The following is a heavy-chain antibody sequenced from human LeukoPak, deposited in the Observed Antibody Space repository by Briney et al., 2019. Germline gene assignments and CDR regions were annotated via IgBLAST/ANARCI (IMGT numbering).Heavy chain of an antibody. V-gene: IGHV3-21*01. CDR2: ISSSSSYI. D-gene: IGHD1-14*01. J-gene: IGHJ3*02. Sequence: GGSLRLSCAASGFTFSSYGMSWVRQAPGKGLEWVSSISSSSSYIYYADSVKGRFTISRDNAKNSLYLQMNSLRAEDTAVYYCARDLGGFKLRKDAFDIWGQGTMVTVSS. CDR1: GFTFSSYG. CDR3: ARDLGGFKLRKDAFDI.